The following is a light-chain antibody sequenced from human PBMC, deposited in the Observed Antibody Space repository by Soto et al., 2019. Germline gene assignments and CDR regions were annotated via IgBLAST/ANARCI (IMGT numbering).Light chain of an antibody. V-gene: IGKV3-11*01. CDR1: XSVSTY. J-gene: IGKJ5*01. CDR2: DAS. Sequence: ETVLTQSPTTLPLSPRKRATLXXRAGXSVSTYLAWYQQKPGQSPRLLIYDASTRAXGIPARFSGSVTGTDFTLTISSVEHEDSAVYHCQQRSNWPSITFGHGTRLKI. CDR3: QQRSNWPSIT.